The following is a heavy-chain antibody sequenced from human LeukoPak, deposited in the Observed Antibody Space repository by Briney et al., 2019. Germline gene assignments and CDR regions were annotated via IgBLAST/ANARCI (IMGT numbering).Heavy chain of an antibody. CDR3: ARARGVSGQDAFDI. CDR2: ISGYNGNT. D-gene: IGHD2-8*01. V-gene: IGHV1-18*01. Sequence: GASVKVSCKASGFIFTKYGISWVRQAPGQGLEWVGWISGYNGNTNYAQKLQGRVTMTTDTSTSTAYMELRSLRSDDTAVYYCARARGVSGQDAFDIWGQGTMVTVSS. CDR1: GFIFTKYG. J-gene: IGHJ3*02.